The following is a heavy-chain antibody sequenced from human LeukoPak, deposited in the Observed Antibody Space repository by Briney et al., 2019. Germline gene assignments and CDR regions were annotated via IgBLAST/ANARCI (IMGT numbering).Heavy chain of an antibody. CDR2: ISGSGGRT. CDR1: GFTFSSYG. D-gene: IGHD2-2*01. Sequence: GGSLRLSCPASGFTFSSYGMSWVRQAPGKGLEWVSVISGSGGRTYYADSVKGRFTISRDNSKNMLYLQMNSLRDEDTAVYYCATAHYCSSTNCYLGYWGQGTLVTVSS. J-gene: IGHJ4*02. V-gene: IGHV3-23*01. CDR3: ATAHYCSSTNCYLGY.